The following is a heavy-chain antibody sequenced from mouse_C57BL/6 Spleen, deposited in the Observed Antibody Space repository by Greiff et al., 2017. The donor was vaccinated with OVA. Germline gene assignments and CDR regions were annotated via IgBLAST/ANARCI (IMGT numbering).Heavy chain of an antibody. V-gene: IGHV5-9-1*02. J-gene: IGHJ2*01. CDR1: GFTFSSYA. CDR2: ISSGGDYI. D-gene: IGHD2-5*01. Sequence: EVKLVESGEGLVKPGGSLKLSCAASGFTFSSYAMSWVRQTPEKRLEWVAYISSGGDYIYYADTVKGRFTISRDNARNTLYLQMSSLKSEDTAMYYCTRDYSNYGGYYFDYWGQGTTLTVSS. CDR3: TRDYSNYGGYYFDY.